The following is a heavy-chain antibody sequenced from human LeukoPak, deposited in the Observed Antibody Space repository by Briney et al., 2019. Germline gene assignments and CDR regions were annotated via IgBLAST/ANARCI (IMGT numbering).Heavy chain of an antibody. Sequence: SVKVSCKASAGMFNTYAISWVRRAPGHGLEWMGRITPLSATPSQSQWIQGRVTITADISTNTVYLDLSSLRSEDTALYFCAGDPPGTPVGFDVWGQGTMVTVSS. J-gene: IGHJ3*01. CDR1: AGMFNTYA. CDR3: AGDPPGTPVGFDV. V-gene: IGHV1-69*06. CDR2: ITPLSATP. D-gene: IGHD3-10*01.